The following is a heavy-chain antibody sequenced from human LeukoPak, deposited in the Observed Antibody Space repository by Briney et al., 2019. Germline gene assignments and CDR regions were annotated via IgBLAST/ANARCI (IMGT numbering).Heavy chain of an antibody. J-gene: IGHJ6*03. V-gene: IGHV3-23*01. CDR3: AKELPTLIYYYMDV. Sequence: GGSLRLSCAASGFTFCDYAMTWVRQAPEKGLEWVSTISASGGSTYYADSLKGRFTISRDNSKNTLYLQISSLRAEDTAVYFCAKELPTLIYYYMDVWGKGTTVTVSS. CDR2: ISASGGST. CDR1: GFTFCDYA.